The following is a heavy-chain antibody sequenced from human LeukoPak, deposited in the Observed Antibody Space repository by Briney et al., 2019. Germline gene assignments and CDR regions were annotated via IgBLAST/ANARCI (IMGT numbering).Heavy chain of an antibody. J-gene: IGHJ5*02. D-gene: IGHD6-19*01. CDR3: AKDTIAVAGRNWFDP. CDR2: ISWDSGSI. V-gene: IGHV3-9*02. Sequence: PGGSLRLSCAASGFTSDDYAMHWVRHAPGKGLEWVSGISWDSGSIGYADSVKGRFTISRDNAKNSLYLQMNSLRAEDTALYYCAKDTIAVAGRNWFDPWGQGTLVTVSS. CDR1: GFTSDDYA.